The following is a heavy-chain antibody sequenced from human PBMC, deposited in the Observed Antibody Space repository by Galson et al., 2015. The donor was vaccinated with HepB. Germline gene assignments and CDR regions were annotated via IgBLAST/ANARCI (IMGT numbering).Heavy chain of an antibody. J-gene: IGHJ6*03. D-gene: IGHD3-3*01. CDR2: INAGNGNT. CDR1: GYTFTSYA. CDR3: ARGLYYDHWYYYMDV. Sequence: SVKVSCKASGYTFTSYAMHWVRQAPGQRLEWMGWINAGNGNTKYSQKFQGRVTITRDTSASTAYMELSSLRSEDTAVYYCARGLYYDHWYYYMDVWGKGTTVTVSS. V-gene: IGHV1-3*01.